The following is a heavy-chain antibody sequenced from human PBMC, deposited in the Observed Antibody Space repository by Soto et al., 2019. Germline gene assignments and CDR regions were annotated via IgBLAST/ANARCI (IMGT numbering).Heavy chain of an antibody. V-gene: IGHV1-18*01. CDR2: INPYNGNT. D-gene: IGHD3-16*01. J-gene: IGHJ4*02. Sequence: QVQLVQSGAEVKKPGASVKVACKASGYTFTSYGISWVRQAPGQGLEWMGWINPYNGNTNYAQKLQGRVTMTTDTSTNTAYIELRSLRSDDTAVYYCARDWFGIDYWGQGTLVTVSS. CDR1: GYTFTSYG. CDR3: ARDWFGIDY.